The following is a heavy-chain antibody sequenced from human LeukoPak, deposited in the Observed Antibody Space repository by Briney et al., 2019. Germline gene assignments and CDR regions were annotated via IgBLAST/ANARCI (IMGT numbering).Heavy chain of an antibody. CDR2: ISGSGGST. Sequence: PGGSLRLSCAASGFTFSSYAMSWVRQAPGKGLEWVSAISGSGGSTYCADSVKGRFTISRDNSKNTLYLQMNSLRAEDTAVYYCAKTLDGSSGWYQNEYYFDYWGQGTLVTVSS. V-gene: IGHV3-23*01. CDR3: AKTLDGSSGWYQNEYYFDY. J-gene: IGHJ4*02. CDR1: GFTFSSYA. D-gene: IGHD6-19*01.